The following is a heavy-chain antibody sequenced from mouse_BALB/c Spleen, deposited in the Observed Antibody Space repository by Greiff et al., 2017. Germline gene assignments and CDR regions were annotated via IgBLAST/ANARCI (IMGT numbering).Heavy chain of an antibody. CDR2: ISSGSSTI. Sequence: EVQVVESGGGLVQPGGSRKLSCAASGFTFSSFGMHWVRQAPEKGLEWVAYISSGSSTIYYADTVKGRFTISRDNPKNTLFLQMTSLRSEDTAMYYCARYSYSWFAYWGQGTLVTVSA. J-gene: IGHJ3*01. V-gene: IGHV5-17*02. CDR1: GFTFSSFG. D-gene: IGHD2-12*01. CDR3: ARYSYSWFAY.